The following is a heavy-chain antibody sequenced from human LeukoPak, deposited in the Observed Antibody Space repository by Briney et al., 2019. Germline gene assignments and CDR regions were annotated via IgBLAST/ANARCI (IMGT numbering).Heavy chain of an antibody. J-gene: IGHJ4*02. V-gene: IGHV3-30*03. CDR3: ARGHYDILTDYYSSDY. Sequence: GSLRLSCAASGFTFSSYGMHWVRQAPGKGLEWVAVISCDGSNKYYADSVKGRFTISRDNSKNTLYLQMNSLRAEDTAVYYCARGHYDILTDYYSSDYWGQGTLVTVSS. D-gene: IGHD3-9*01. CDR1: GFTFSSYG. CDR2: ISCDGSNK.